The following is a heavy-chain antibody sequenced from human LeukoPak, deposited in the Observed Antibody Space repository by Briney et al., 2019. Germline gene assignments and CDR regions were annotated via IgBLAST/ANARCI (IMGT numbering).Heavy chain of an antibody. D-gene: IGHD1-26*01. V-gene: IGHV3-23*01. CDR1: GFTFSSYA. Sequence: GGSLRLSCAASGFTFSSYAMSWVRQAPGKGLEWVSGISGSGGSTYYADSVKGRFTISRDNSKNTLYLQMNSLRAEDTAVYYCAKHPYSGSFYDYRGQGTLVTVPS. CDR2: ISGSGGST. J-gene: IGHJ4*02. CDR3: AKHPYSGSFYDY.